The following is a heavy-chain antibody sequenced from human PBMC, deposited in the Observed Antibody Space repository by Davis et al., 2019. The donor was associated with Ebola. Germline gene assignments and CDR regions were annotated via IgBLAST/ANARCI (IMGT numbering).Heavy chain of an antibody. CDR1: GFTFSSYS. J-gene: IGHJ6*02. CDR3: ARGTTAYRYYGMDV. D-gene: IGHD4-17*01. V-gene: IGHV3-48*04. CDR2: ISSSSSTI. Sequence: PGGSLRLSCAASGFTFSSYSMNWVRQAPGKGLEWVSYISSSSSTIYYADSVKGRFTISRDNAKNSLYLQMNSLRAEDTALYYCARGTTAYRYYGMDVWGQGTTVTVSS.